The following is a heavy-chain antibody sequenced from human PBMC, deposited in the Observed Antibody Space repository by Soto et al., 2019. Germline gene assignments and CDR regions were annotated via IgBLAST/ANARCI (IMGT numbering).Heavy chain of an antibody. Sequence: PSETLSLTCTVSGGSISNYYWSWIRQPPGKGPEWIGYFYYTGITNYNPSLKSRISMSVDTSKNQFSLKLSSVTAADTAVYYCARHVVESLSFGERVHHFDCWGHGTLVTVSS. J-gene: IGHJ4*01. V-gene: IGHV4-59*08. CDR3: ARHVVESLSFGERVHHFDC. CDR2: FYYTGIT. D-gene: IGHD3-10*01. CDR1: GGSISNYY.